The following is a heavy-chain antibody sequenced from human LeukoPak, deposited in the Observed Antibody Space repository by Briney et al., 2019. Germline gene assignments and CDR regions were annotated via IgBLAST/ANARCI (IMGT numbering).Heavy chain of an antibody. J-gene: IGHJ4*02. V-gene: IGHV4-61*01. CDR3: TRADGNTVTTRGYFWN. CDR1: GGSVSSGSYY. D-gene: IGHD4-17*01. CDR2: IHYSGST. Sequence: KTSETLSLTCTVSGGSVSSGSYYWTWIRQPPGKGLEWIGYIHYSGSTNYNPSLKSRVTISVDTSKNQFYLKLSSVTAADTAMYYCTRADGNTVTTRGYFWNWGQGTLVTVSS.